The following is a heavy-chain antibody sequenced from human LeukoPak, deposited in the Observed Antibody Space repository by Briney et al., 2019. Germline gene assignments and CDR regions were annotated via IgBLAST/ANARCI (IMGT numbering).Heavy chain of an antibody. D-gene: IGHD2-15*01. V-gene: IGHV1-2*02. CDR3: ARVGYCSGGSCYVYPFDY. J-gene: IGHJ4*02. CDR1: GYTFTGYY. CDR2: INPNSGGT. Sequence: ASVKVSCKASGYTFTGYYMHWVRQAPGQGLEWTGWINPNSGGTNYAQKFQGRVTMTSDTSINTAYMELSRLRSDDTAVYYCARVGYCSGGSCYVYPFDYWGQGTLVTVSS.